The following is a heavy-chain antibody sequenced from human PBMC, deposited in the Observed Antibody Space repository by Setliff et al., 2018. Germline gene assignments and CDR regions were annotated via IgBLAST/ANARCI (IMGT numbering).Heavy chain of an antibody. V-gene: IGHV4-59*08. CDR2: IYYGGST. Sequence: SETLSLTCTVSGGSISDYYWSWIRQAPGKGLEWIGYIYYGGSTNYNPSLNSRVAISVDTSENQFSLRLSSVTAADTAVYYCARQGRYSSGWYDLDAFYYYYYGMDVWGQGTMVTVSS. CDR1: GGSISDYY. J-gene: IGHJ6*02. CDR3: ARQGRYSSGWYDLDAFYYYYYGMDV. D-gene: IGHD6-19*01.